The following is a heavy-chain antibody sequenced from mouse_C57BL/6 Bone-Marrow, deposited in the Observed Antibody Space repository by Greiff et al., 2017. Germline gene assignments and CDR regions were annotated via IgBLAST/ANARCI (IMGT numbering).Heavy chain of an antibody. Sequence: QVQLQQPGAELVMPGASVKLSCKASGYTFTSYWMHWVKQRPGQGLEWIGEIDPSDSYTNYNQKFKGKSTLTVDKSSSTAYMQLSSLTSEDSAVYYCAREPPYYYGSSDGGDYYAMDYWGQGTSVTVSS. CDR3: AREPPYYYGSSDGGDYYAMDY. D-gene: IGHD1-1*01. CDR1: GYTFTSYW. CDR2: IDPSDSYT. V-gene: IGHV1-69*01. J-gene: IGHJ4*01.